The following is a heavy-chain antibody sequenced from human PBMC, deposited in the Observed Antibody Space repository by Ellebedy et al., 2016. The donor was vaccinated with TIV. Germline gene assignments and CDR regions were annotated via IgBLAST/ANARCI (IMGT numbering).Heavy chain of an antibody. CDR2: ISSSSSYT. D-gene: IGHD3-10*01. CDR1: GFTFSDYY. Sequence: PWGSLRLSCAASGFTFSDYYMSWIRQAPGKGLEWVSYISSSSSYTYYADSVQGRFTISRDNSKNTLYLQMNSLRVEDTAVDYCAKGLSYPSMVRGVIPPPWYWGQGTLVTVSS. V-gene: IGHV3-11*05. CDR3: AKGLSYPSMVRGVIPPPWY. J-gene: IGHJ4*02.